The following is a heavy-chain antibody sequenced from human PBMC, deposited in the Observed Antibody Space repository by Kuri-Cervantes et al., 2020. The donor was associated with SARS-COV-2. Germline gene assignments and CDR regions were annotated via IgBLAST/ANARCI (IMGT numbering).Heavy chain of an antibody. Sequence: SLKISCAASGFTFDDYAMHWVRQVPGKGLEWVSGISSNSGSIAYADSAKGRFTISRDNAKNSLYLQMNSLRAEDTALYYCAKDASSSWYFFRFDPWGQGTLVTVSS. CDR1: GFTFDDYA. V-gene: IGHV3-9*01. CDR3: AKDASSSWYFFRFDP. CDR2: ISSNSGSI. J-gene: IGHJ5*02. D-gene: IGHD6-13*01.